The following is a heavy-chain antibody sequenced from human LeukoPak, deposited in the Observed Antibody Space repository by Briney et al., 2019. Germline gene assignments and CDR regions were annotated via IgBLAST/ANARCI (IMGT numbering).Heavy chain of an antibody. V-gene: IGHV3-30*04. J-gene: IGHJ6*04. CDR2: ISYDGSNK. CDR1: GFTFSSYA. Sequence: GRSLRLSRAASGFTFSSYAMHWVRQAPGKGLEWVAVISYDGSNKYYADSVKGRSTISRDNSKNTLYLQMNSLRAEDTAVYYCARDFGGSSTGYYYGMDVWGKGTTVTVSS. CDR3: ARDFGGSSTGYYYGMDV. D-gene: IGHD2-15*01.